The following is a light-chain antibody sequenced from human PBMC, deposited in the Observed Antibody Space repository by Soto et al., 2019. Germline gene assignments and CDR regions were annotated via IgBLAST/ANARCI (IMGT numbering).Light chain of an antibody. CDR2: GAS. CDR3: QQYGSSPIWT. Sequence: EMVLTQSPGTLSLCPGERAALSCRAIQVVRSSYSAWHQHNPGQAPRLLIYGASSRATGIPDMFSCSGSGTDFTLTISRLEPEEFAVYYCQQYGSSPIWTFGQGPKVDI. J-gene: IGKJ1*01. CDR1: QVVRSSY. V-gene: IGKV3-20*01.